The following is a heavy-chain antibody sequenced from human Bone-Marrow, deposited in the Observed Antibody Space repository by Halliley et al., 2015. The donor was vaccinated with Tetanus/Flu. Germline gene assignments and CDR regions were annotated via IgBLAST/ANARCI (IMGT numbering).Heavy chain of an antibody. CDR3: ARSGSGSYQGWLHP. J-gene: IGHJ5*02. Sequence: TLSLTCSVSGDSISPYYWFWIRQPPGKGLEWLGHIFYTGNTKYKPSLKSRVTISLDTSRKQISLKLRSVTAADTAVYYCARSGSGSYQGWLHPWGLGRLVIVSS. CDR2: IFYTGNT. CDR1: GDSISPYY. D-gene: IGHD3-10*01. V-gene: IGHV4-59*01.